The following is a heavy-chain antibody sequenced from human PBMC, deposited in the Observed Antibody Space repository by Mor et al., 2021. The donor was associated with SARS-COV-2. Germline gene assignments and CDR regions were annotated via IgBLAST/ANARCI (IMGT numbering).Heavy chain of an antibody. J-gene: IGHJ6*02. CDR3: ARDSTYCSGGSCYSDYYGMDV. V-gene: IGHV4-31*02. Sequence: YYNPSLKSRVTISVDTSKNQFSLKLSSVTAADTAVYYCARDSTYCSGGSCYSDYYGMDVWGQGTTVTVSS. D-gene: IGHD2-15*01.